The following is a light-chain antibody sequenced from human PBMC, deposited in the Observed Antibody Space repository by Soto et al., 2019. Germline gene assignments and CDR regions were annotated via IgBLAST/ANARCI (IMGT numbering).Light chain of an antibody. V-gene: IGKV1-16*01. Sequence: IQMTHSPSSLSASVGDRVTITCRASQGIRNDLAWYXQKXGKAPKXXXYPASSLQSGVPSRFSGSGSGTDSTLTISSLQPEDFATYYCQQYNSYPLTFGGGTKVDIK. CDR3: QQYNSYPLT. J-gene: IGKJ4*01. CDR1: QGIRND. CDR2: PAS.